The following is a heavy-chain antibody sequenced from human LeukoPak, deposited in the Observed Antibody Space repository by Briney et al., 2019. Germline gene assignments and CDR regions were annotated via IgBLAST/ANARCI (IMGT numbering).Heavy chain of an antibody. CDR3: ARDDILTGQPWNY. CDR2: ISSSSRYI. D-gene: IGHD3-9*01. CDR1: GFTFSSYS. Sequence: GGSLRLFCAASGFTFSSYSMNWVRQAPGKGLEWVSSISSSSRYIYYADSVKGRFTISRDNAKNSLYLQMNSLRGEDTAVYYCARDDILTGQPWNYWGQGTLVTVSS. V-gene: IGHV3-21*01. J-gene: IGHJ4*02.